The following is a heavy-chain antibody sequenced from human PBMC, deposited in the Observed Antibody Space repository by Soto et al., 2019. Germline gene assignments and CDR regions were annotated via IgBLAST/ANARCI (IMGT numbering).Heavy chain of an antibody. J-gene: IGHJ4*02. V-gene: IGHV3-30*04. D-gene: IGHD3-9*01. CDR1: GFTFSSYA. CDR3: ARDGSYYDVLTEHHFDV. CDR2: ISDDGTNK. Sequence: QVQLVESGGGVVQPGRSLRLSCAASGFTFSSYAMHWVRQAPGKGLEWVAVISDDGTNKDYADSVKGRFTISRDKSKSTLDLQMDSLRPEDTAVYYCARDGSYYDVLTEHHFDVWGQGTLVSVSA.